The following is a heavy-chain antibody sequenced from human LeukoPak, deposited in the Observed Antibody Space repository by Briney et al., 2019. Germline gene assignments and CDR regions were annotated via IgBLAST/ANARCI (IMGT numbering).Heavy chain of an antibody. CDR3: AAMTYNSGWHWNFDY. CDR1: GASISRSTFF. Sequence: SETLSLACNFSGASISRSTFFWGWIRQPPGKGLEWIGSIFYIGSTYYNPSLRSRVIVSLDTSKNQFSLKLSSVTATDTAVYYCAAMTYNSGWHWNFDYWGQGTLVTVSS. J-gene: IGHJ4*02. D-gene: IGHD6-19*01. CDR2: IFYIGST. V-gene: IGHV4-39*01.